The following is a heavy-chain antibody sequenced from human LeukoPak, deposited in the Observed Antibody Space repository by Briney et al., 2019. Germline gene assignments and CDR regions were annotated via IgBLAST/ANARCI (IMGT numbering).Heavy chain of an antibody. D-gene: IGHD3-22*01. V-gene: IGHV3-48*02. CDR3: ARVRSSGYPYFDY. Sequence: GGSLRLSCAPSGFIVSSNFMGWIRQAPGQGLEWVSYISSSSSSIYYADSVKGRFTISRDNAKNSLYLQMNSLRDEDTAVYYCARVRSSGYPYFDYWGQGTLVTVSS. CDR1: GFIVSSNF. CDR2: ISSSSSSI. J-gene: IGHJ4*02.